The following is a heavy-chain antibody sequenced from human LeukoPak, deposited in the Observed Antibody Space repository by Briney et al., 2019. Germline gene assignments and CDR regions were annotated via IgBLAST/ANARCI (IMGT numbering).Heavy chain of an antibody. D-gene: IGHD2-15*01. CDR3: ARGQGVVVAAIPNWFDP. V-gene: IGHV4-30-2*01. J-gene: IGHJ5*02. CDR2: IYHSGST. Sequence: SETLSLTCAVSGGSISSGGYSWSWIRQPPGMGLVWIGYIYHSGSTYYNPSLKSRVTISVDRSKNQFSLKLSSVTAADTAVYYCARGQGVVVAAIPNWFDPWGQGTLVTVSS. CDR1: GGSISSGGYS.